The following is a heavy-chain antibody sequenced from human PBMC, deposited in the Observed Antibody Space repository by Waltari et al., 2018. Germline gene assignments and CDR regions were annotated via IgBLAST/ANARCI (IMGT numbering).Heavy chain of an antibody. CDR2: IYYSGST. CDR1: GGSISSYY. D-gene: IGHD6-6*01. J-gene: IGHJ3*02. CDR3: AREGGYSSSLSVGNDAFDI. V-gene: IGHV4-59*01. Sequence: QVQLQESGPGLVKPSETLSLTCTVSGGSISSYYWRWIRQPPGKGLEWIGYIYYSGSTNYNPSLKSRVTISVDTSKNQFSLKLSSVTAADTAVYYCAREGGYSSSLSVGNDAFDIWGQGTMVTVSS.